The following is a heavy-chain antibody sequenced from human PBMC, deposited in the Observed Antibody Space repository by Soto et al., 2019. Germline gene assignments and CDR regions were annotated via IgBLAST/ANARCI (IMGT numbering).Heavy chain of an antibody. CDR2: ISRSSDTI. D-gene: IGHD5-18*01. CDR1: GFTFNIYS. CDR3: ARDRQLWSGTYYYYGMDV. V-gene: IGHV3-48*01. J-gene: IGHJ6*02. Sequence: EVQLVESGGGSVQPGGSLRLSCVASGFTFNIYSMKWVRQAPGKGLEWVAYISRSSDTIYYADSVKGRFTISRDNGKKSLYLQMNSRQVDDTAVYYCARDRQLWSGTYYYYGMDVWGQGTTVTVSS.